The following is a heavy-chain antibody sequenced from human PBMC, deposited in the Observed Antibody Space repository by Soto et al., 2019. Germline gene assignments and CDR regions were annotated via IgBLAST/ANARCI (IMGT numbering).Heavy chain of an antibody. J-gene: IGHJ4*02. CDR2: ISSSSSYI. V-gene: IGHV3-21*01. CDR3: ARDGAAGDY. Sequence: EVQLVESGGGLVKPGGSLRLSCAASGFTFSSYSMNWVRQAPGKGLEWVSSISSSSSYIYYADSVKGRFTISRDNAKNSRYLQMNSLRAEYTAVYYCARDGAAGDYWGQGTLVTVSS. D-gene: IGHD6-13*01. CDR1: GFTFSSYS.